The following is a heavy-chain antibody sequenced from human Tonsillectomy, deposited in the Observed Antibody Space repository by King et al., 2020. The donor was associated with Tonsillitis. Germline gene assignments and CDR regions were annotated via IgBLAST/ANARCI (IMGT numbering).Heavy chain of an antibody. CDR1: GFTFSSYG. Sequence: VQLVESGGGLVQPGGSLRLSCSASGFTFSSYGMHWVRQAPKKGLEYVSGISSNGGSTYYADSVKGRFTISRDNSKNTLYLQMSRLRAEDTAVYYCVKGSESIVGTWGQGTLVTVSS. J-gene: IGHJ4*02. CDR2: ISSNGGST. CDR3: VKGSESIVGT. D-gene: IGHD1-26*01. V-gene: IGHV3-64D*06.